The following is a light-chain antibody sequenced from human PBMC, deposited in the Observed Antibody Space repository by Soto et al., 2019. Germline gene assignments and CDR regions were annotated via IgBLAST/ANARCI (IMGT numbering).Light chain of an antibody. J-gene: IGKJ3*01. CDR3: QQLNSYPPT. V-gene: IGKV1-9*01. CDR1: QGISSY. Sequence: DIQLTQSPSFLSASVGDRVTITCRASQGISSYLAWYQQKPGKAPKLLIYAASTLQSGVPSRFSGSGSGTEFTLTISSLQPEDFATYYCQQLNSYPPTFGPGTIVDIK. CDR2: AAS.